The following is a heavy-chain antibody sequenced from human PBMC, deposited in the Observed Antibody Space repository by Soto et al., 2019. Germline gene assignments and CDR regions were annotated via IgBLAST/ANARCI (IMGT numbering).Heavy chain of an antibody. Sequence: PVGSLRLSCAASGFTFDDYAMHWVRQAPGKGLEWVSGISWNSGSIGYADSVKGRFTISRDNAKNSLYLQMNSLRAEDTALYYCAKVEGRHYYYGMDVWGQGTTVTVSS. V-gene: IGHV3-9*01. CDR3: AKVEGRHYYYGMDV. CDR1: GFTFDDYA. J-gene: IGHJ6*02. CDR2: ISWNSGSI.